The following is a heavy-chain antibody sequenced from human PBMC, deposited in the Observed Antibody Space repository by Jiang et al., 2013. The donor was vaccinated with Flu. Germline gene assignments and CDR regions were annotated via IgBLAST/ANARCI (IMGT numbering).Heavy chain of an antibody. D-gene: IGHD5-18*01. V-gene: IGHV4-61*08. CDR1: GGSISSGDYY. J-gene: IGHJ3*02. CDR2: IYYSGST. Sequence: GSGLVKPSQTLSLTCTVSGGSISSGDYYWSWIRQPPGKGLEWIGYIYYSGSTNYNPSLKSRVTISVDTSKNQFSLKLSSVTAADTAVYYCARGDRSYGFDAFDIWGQGTMVTVSS. CDR3: ARGDRSYGFDAFDI.